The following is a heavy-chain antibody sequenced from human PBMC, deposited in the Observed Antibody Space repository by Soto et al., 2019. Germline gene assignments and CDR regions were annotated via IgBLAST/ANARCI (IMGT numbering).Heavy chain of an antibody. D-gene: IGHD4-17*01. J-gene: IGHJ6*02. CDR1: GFTFSSYA. Sequence: EVQLVESGGGLVQPGGSLRLSCAASGFTFSSYAMHWVRQAPGKGLEYVSAISSNGGNTYYANSVKGRFTISRDNSKNPLYLQMGSLRAEDMAVYYCATNYGDYYYYGMDVWGQGTTVTVSS. CDR2: ISSNGGNT. CDR3: ATNYGDYYYYGMDV. V-gene: IGHV3-64*01.